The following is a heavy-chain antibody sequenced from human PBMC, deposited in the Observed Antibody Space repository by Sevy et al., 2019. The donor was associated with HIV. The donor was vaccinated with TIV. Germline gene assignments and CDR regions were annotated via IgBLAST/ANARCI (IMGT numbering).Heavy chain of an antibody. CDR1: GFTFSSYS. CDR2: ISYESDTI. Sequence: GGSLRLSCAASGFTFSSYSMNWVRQAPGKGLEWLSYISYESDTIYYADSVRGRFTIFRDNAKNSLSLQMNILRAEDTAVYYCARGLAALPGYYYGMDVWGQGTTVTVSS. J-gene: IGHJ6*02. V-gene: IGHV3-48*01. CDR3: ARGLAALPGYYYGMDV. D-gene: IGHD6-6*01.